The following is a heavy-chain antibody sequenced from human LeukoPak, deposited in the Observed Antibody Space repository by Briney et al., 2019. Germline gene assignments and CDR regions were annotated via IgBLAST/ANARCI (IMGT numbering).Heavy chain of an antibody. CDR3: ARDGQPGFDYYYGMDV. V-gene: IGHV1-69*04. J-gene: IGHJ6*02. CDR1: GGTFSSYA. Sequence: ASVKVSCKASGGTFSSYAISWVRQAPGQGLEWMGRTIPILGIANYAQKFQGRVTITADKSTSTAYMELSSLRSEDTAVYYCARDGQPGFDYYYGMDVWGQGTTVTVSS. CDR2: TIPILGIA. D-gene: IGHD3-10*01.